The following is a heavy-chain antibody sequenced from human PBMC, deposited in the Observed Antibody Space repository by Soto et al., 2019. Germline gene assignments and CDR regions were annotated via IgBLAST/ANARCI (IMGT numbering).Heavy chain of an antibody. CDR1: GFTLSDYG. D-gene: IGHD1-1*01. V-gene: IGHV3-23*01. J-gene: IGHJ4*02. CDR2: FSGGGGGT. Sequence: EVQLLDSGGGLVQPGGSLRLSCAVSGFTLSDYGVTWVRQAPGKGLEWVSGFSGGGGGTFYADSVKGRFTISRDDSKNTAHLQMNGMGVEDTAVFYCVRWNGFGDHWGQGTLVTVPS. CDR3: VRWNGFGDH.